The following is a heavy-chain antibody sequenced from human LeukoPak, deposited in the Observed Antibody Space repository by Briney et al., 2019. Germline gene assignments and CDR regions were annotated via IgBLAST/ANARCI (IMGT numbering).Heavy chain of an antibody. D-gene: IGHD6-19*01. CDR1: GYTFTGYY. CDR3: ARDAVAVAGTKIIDY. Sequence: GASVKVSCKASGYTFTGYYMHWVRQAPGQGLEWMGWINPNSGGTNYAQKFQGRVTMTRDTSISTAYMELSRLRSDDTAVYYCARDAVAVAGTKIIDYWGQGTLVTVSS. V-gene: IGHV1-2*02. J-gene: IGHJ4*02. CDR2: INPNSGGT.